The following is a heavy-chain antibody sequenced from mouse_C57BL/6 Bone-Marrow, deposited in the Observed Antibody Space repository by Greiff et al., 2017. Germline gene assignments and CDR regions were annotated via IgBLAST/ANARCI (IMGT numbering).Heavy chain of an antibody. Sequence: QVQLKESGPGLVQPSQSLSITCTVSGFSLTSYGVHWVRQSPGKGLEWLGVIWRGGSTDYNAAFMSRLSITKDNSKSQVFIKMNSLQADDTAIYDCAKIPNWDEAMDYWGQGTSVTVSS. V-gene: IGHV2-5*01. D-gene: IGHD4-1*01. J-gene: IGHJ4*01. CDR2: IWRGGST. CDR1: GFSLTSYG. CDR3: AKIPNWDEAMDY.